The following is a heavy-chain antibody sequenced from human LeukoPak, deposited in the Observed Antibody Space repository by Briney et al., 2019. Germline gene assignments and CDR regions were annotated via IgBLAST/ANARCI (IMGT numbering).Heavy chain of an antibody. CDR2: IYSGGNT. V-gene: IGHV3-66*01. D-gene: IGHD3-10*01. CDR1: GFTVSSNH. J-gene: IGHJ4*02. CDR3: ARYSSGSRGCLDY. Sequence: GGSLRLSCADSGFTVSSNHMSWVRQAPGKGLEWVAVIYSGGNTYYADSVKGRFTISRDNSKNTLCLQMNSLRAEDTAVYYCARYSSGSRGCLDYWGQGTLVTVSS.